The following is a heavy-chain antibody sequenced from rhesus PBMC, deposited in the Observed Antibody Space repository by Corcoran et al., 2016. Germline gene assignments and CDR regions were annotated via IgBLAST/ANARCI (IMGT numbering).Heavy chain of an antibody. D-gene: IGHD6-13*01. V-gene: IGHV4-80*01. Sequence: QVQLQESVPCLFTPSATLSLTCPVSGVSFSSYWRTWILRPPGQGLEWIGEINGNSGSTKYNPSLKRRVTISKDASKNQFSLKLSSVTAADTAVFYCATDQKAAGQNYWGQGVLVTVSS. CDR1: GVSFSSYW. CDR3: ATDQKAAGQNY. J-gene: IGHJ4*01. CDR2: INGNSGST.